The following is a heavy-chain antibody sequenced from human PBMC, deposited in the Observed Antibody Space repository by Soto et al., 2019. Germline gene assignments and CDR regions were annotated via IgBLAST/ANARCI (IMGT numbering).Heavy chain of an antibody. D-gene: IGHD3-3*01. J-gene: IGHJ6*02. Sequence: GGSLRLSCAASGFTFSSYGMHWVRQAPGKGLEWVAVIWYDGSNKYYADSVKGRFTISRDDSKNTLYLQMNSLRAEDTAVYYCARDPDSDYDFWSDPVRYGMDVWGQGTTVTVSS. V-gene: IGHV3-33*01. CDR3: ARDPDSDYDFWSDPVRYGMDV. CDR2: IWYDGSNK. CDR1: GFTFSSYG.